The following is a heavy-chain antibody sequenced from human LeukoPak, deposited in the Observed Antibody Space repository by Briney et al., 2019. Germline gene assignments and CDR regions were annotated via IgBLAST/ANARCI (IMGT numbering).Heavy chain of an antibody. CDR2: INPDSGDS. CDR1: GYTFTDYY. CDR3: ATGVATAFTY. D-gene: IGHD5-12*01. V-gene: IGHV1-2*02. Sequence: ASVKASCKASGYTFTDYYIHWVRQAPGQGLEWMAFINPDSGDSYSAPKFQGRVTMTRDTSISTASMELNWLTSDDTAVYYCATGVATAFTYWGQGTLVTVSS. J-gene: IGHJ4*02.